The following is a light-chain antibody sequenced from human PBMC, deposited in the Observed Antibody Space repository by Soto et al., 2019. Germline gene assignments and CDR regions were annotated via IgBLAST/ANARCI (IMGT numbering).Light chain of an antibody. CDR2: NVS. J-gene: IGLJ3*02. V-gene: IGLV2-14*01. CDR3: SSYTSISTVV. CDR1: SSDVGGYNF. Sequence: QSALTQPASASGSPGQSFTISCTGTSSDVGGYNFVSWYQQHPGKAPKVMIYNVSNRPSGVSNRFSGSKSGNTASLTISGLQAEDEADYYCSSYTSISTVVFGGGTKLTVL.